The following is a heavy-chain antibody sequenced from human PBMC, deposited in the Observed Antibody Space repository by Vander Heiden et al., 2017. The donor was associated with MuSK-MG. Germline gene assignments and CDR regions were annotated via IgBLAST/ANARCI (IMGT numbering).Heavy chain of an antibody. CDR2: VSSDGNNK. V-gene: IGHV3-30*03. CDR3: ARAPVYSSSWYLPYYFDY. CDR1: RFAPSNYG. J-gene: IGHJ4*02. Sequence: QVRLVEYGGGGVQPGRSLRPSCAASRFAPSNYGMHCVRPAPGKGLDWVAIVSSDGNNKYYADSVKGRVTISRDNSKNTLYRQMNNLRAEETAVYYCARAPVYSSSWYLPYYFDYWGQGTLVTVSS. D-gene: IGHD6-13*01.